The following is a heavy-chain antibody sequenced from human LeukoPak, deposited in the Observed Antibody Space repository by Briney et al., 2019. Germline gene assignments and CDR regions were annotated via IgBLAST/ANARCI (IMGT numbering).Heavy chain of an antibody. V-gene: IGHV1-2*02. Sequence: ASVKVSCKASGYTFTGYYMHWVRQAPGQGLEWMGWINPNSGGTNYAQKFQGRVTMIRDTSISTAYMELSRLRSDDTAVYYCATSGDFWSGYGFDYWGQGTLVTVSS. CDR1: GYTFTGYY. CDR2: INPNSGGT. J-gene: IGHJ4*02. CDR3: ATSGDFWSGYGFDY. D-gene: IGHD3-3*01.